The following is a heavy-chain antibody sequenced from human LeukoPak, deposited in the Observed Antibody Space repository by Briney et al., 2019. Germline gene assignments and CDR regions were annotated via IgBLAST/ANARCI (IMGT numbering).Heavy chain of an antibody. CDR3: ARVGGNLPWYYYYYYGVDV. V-gene: IGHV4-59*01. D-gene: IGHD4-23*01. CDR1: GGSISSYY. CDR2: IYYSGST. Sequence: SETLSLTCTVSGGSISSYYWSWIRQPPGKGLEWIGYIYYSGSTNYNPSLKSRVTISVDTSKNQFSLKLSSVTAADTAVYYCARVGGNLPWYYYYYYGVDVWGQGTTVTVSS. J-gene: IGHJ6*02.